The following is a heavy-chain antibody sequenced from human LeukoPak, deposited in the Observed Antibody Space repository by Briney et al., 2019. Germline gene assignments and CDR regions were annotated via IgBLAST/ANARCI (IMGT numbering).Heavy chain of an antibody. CDR2: ISYDGSNK. CDR1: GFTFSSYA. V-gene: IGHV3-30-3*01. Sequence: PGRSLRLSCAASGFTFSSYAMHWVRQAPGKGLEWVAVISYDGSNKYYADSVKGRFTIFRDNSKNTLYLQMNSLRAEDTAVYYCARAGIQLWLLPYYFDYWGQGTLVTVSS. CDR3: ARAGIQLWLLPYYFDY. D-gene: IGHD5-18*01. J-gene: IGHJ4*02.